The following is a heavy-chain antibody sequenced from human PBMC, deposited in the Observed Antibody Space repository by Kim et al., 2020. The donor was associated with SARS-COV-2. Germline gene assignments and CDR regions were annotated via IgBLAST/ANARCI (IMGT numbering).Heavy chain of an antibody. CDR3: AKDGDYDFWSGYLSY. Sequence: APVQGRFTIARDNSKNTLYLQMNSLRAEDTAVYYCAKDGDYDFWSGYLSYWGQGTLVTVSS. J-gene: IGHJ4*02. V-gene: IGHV3-23*01. D-gene: IGHD3-3*01.